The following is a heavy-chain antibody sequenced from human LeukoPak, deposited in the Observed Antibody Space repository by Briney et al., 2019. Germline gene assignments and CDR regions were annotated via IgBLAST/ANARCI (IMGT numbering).Heavy chain of an antibody. CDR3: ARPGRGAVATGHYNWFDP. CDR1: GNSIITITSY. CDR2: IYYSGSA. V-gene: IGHV4-39*01. D-gene: IGHD6-19*01. Sequence: SETLSLTCTASGNSIITITSYWAWIRQPPGKGLEWIGSIYYSGSAYYNPSLKSRVTISVDTSNNQFSLQLSSVTAADTAVYYCARPGRGAVATGHYNWFDPWGQGTLVTVSS. J-gene: IGHJ5*02.